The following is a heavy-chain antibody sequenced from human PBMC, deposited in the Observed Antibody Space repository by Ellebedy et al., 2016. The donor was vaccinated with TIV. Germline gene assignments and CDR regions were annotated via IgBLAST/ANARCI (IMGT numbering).Heavy chain of an antibody. CDR2: IYYSGST. V-gene: IGHV4-39*01. CDR3: ASNPSDPKGVVLTNYFDQ. CDR1: GGSISSSSYY. D-gene: IGHD3-22*01. Sequence: MPSETLSLTCTVPGGSISSSSYYWGWIRQPPGKGLEWIGSIYYSGSTYYNPSLKSLITISVDTSKNQFSLKLSSVTAADTAVYYCASNPSDPKGVVLTNYFDQWGQGILVTVSS. J-gene: IGHJ4*02.